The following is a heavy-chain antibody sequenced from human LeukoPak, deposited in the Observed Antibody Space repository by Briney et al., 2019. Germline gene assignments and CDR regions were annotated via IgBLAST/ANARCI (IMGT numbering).Heavy chain of an antibody. V-gene: IGHV4-39*01. Sequence: KPSETLSLTCTVSGGSISSSSYYWGWIRQPPGKGLEWIGSIYYSGSTYYNPSLKSRVTISVDTSKNQFSLNLRSVIAADTAVYYCTRGLRLGYCSGGSCYYWFDPWGQGTRVTVSS. D-gene: IGHD2-15*01. CDR3: TRGLRLGYCSGGSCYYWFDP. J-gene: IGHJ5*02. CDR2: IYYSGST. CDR1: GGSISSSSYY.